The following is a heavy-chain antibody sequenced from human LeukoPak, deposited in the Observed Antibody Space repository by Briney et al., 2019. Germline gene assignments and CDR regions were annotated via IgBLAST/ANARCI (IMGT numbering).Heavy chain of an antibody. D-gene: IGHD3-22*01. V-gene: IGHV4-61*02. Sequence: SGTLSLTCTVSGGSISSGSYYWSWIRQPAGKGLEWIGRIYTSGSTNYNPSLKSRVTISVDTSKNQFSLKLSSVTAADTAVYYCARKPIVNSAWYYFDYWGQGTLVTVSS. CDR2: IYTSGST. CDR3: ARKPIVNSAWYYFDY. CDR1: GGSISSGSYY. J-gene: IGHJ4*02.